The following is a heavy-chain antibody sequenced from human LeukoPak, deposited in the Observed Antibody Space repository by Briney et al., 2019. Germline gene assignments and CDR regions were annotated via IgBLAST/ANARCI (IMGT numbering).Heavy chain of an antibody. CDR2: INHSGST. CDR3: ASRAAAGTFFDY. V-gene: IGHV4-34*01. Sequence: ETLSLTCAVYGGSFSGYYWSWIRQPPGKGLEWIGEINHSGSTNYNPSLKSRVTISADTPKNQFSLKLSSVTAADTAVYYCASRAAAGTFFDYWGQGTLVTVSS. CDR1: GGSFSGYY. D-gene: IGHD6-13*01. J-gene: IGHJ4*02.